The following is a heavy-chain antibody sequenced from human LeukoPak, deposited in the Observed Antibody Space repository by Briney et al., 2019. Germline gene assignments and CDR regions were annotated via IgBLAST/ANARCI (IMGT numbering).Heavy chain of an antibody. CDR1: GFTFTNHW. V-gene: IGHV3-74*01. J-gene: IGHJ4*02. D-gene: IGHD4-17*01. Sequence: GGSLRLSCAVSGFTFTNHWMHWVRQVPGEGLQWVSRTNSDGRSTNYADSVKGRFTISRDNAKNTLHLQMNSLRAEDTAMYYCSTSHNGDPDHFDYWGQGTLVTVSS. CDR2: TNSDGRST. CDR3: STSHNGDPDHFDY.